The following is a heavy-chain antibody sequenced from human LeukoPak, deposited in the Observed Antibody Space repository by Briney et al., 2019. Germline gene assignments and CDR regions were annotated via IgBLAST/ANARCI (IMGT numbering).Heavy chain of an antibody. V-gene: IGHV3-7*01. J-gene: IGHJ4*02. CDR2: IKHDGSEK. CDR1: GFIFTNYF. D-gene: IGHD3-3*01. Sequence: PGGSLRLSCAASGFIFTNYFMSWVRQAPGKGLEWVASIKHDGSEKYYVDSVRGRFTISRDNTMNSLYLQMSSLRAEVTAVYYCATDRGWRTSGYYLYYFEYWGQGTLVTFSS. CDR3: ATDRGWRTSGYYLYYFEY.